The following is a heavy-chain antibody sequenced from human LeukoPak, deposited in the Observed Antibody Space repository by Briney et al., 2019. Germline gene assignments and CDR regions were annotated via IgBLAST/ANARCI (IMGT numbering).Heavy chain of an antibody. Sequence: SVKVSCKASGGTFSSYAISWVRQAPGQGLEWMGGIIPIFGTANYAQKFQGRVTITADESTSTAYMELSSLRSEDTAVYYCAVGVVEMATITAAFDYWAREPWSPSPQ. CDR2: IIPIFGTA. D-gene: IGHD5-24*01. J-gene: IGHJ4*02. CDR3: AVGVVEMATITAAFDY. CDR1: GGTFSSYA. V-gene: IGHV1-69*13.